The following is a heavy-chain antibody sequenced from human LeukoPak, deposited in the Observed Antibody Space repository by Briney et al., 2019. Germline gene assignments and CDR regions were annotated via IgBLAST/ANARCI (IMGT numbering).Heavy chain of an antibody. D-gene: IGHD3-22*01. J-gene: IGHJ4*02. CDR3: AKRYYYDSSGYSPFDY. CDR2: ISGSGGST. Sequence: GGSLRLSCAASGFTFSSYAMSWVRQAPGKGLEWVSAISGSGGSTYYADSVKGRFTTSRDNSKNTLYLQMNSLRAEDTAVYYCAKRYYYDSSGYSPFDYWGQGTLVTVSS. V-gene: IGHV3-23*01. CDR1: GFTFSSYA.